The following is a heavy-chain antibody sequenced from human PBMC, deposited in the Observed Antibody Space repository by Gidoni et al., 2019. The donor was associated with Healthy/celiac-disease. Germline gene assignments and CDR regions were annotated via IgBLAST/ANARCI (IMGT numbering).Heavy chain of an antibody. V-gene: IGHV3-30*18. Sequence: EWVAVISYDGSNKYYVDSVKGRFHIPRDNCKNTLYLQMNRLRAEDTAVYYCAKDSSGYYYYYYYGMDVWGQGTTVTVSS. CDR3: AKDSSGYYYYYYYGMDV. D-gene: IGHD3-22*01. J-gene: IGHJ6*02. CDR2: ISYDGSNK.